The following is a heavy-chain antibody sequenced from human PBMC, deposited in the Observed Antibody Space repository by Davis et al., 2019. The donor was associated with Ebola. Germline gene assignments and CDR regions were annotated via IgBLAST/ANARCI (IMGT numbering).Heavy chain of an antibody. Sequence: GGSLRLSCAASGFTFSSYSMNWVRQAPGKGLEWVSSISSSSSYIYYADSVKGRFTIPRDNAKNSLYLQMNSLRAEDTAVYYCARALGSGWYRAYFDYWGQGTLVTVSS. J-gene: IGHJ4*02. CDR1: GFTFSSYS. D-gene: IGHD6-19*01. V-gene: IGHV3-21*01. CDR2: ISSSSSYI. CDR3: ARALGSGWYRAYFDY.